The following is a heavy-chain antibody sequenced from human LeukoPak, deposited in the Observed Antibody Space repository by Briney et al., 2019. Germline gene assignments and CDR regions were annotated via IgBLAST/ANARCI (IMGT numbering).Heavy chain of an antibody. CDR3: ARVPQPLYYDFWSGYYKDGGYHYYYYMDV. J-gene: IGHJ6*03. CDR2: INTNTGNP. CDR1: GYTFTSYA. V-gene: IGHV7-4-1*02. Sequence: ASVKVSCKASGYTFTSYAMNWVRQAPGQGLEWMGWINTNTGNPTYAQGFTGRFVFSLDTSVSTAYLQISSLKAEDTAVYYCARVPQPLYYDFWSGYYKDGGYHYYYYMDVWGKGTTVTVSS. D-gene: IGHD3-3*01.